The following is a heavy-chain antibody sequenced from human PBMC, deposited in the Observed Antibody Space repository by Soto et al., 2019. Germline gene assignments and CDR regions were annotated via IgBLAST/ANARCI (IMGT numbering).Heavy chain of an antibody. CDR2: ISGSGGST. CDR1: GFTFSSYA. J-gene: IGHJ6*02. CDR3: AKDKNVLRYFDWLGAYGMDV. Sequence: GGSLRLSCAASGFTFSSYAMSWVRQAPGKGLEWVSAISGSGGSTYYADSVKGRFTISRDNSKNTLYLQMNSLRAEDTAVYYCAKDKNVLRYFDWLGAYGMDVWGQGTTVTVSS. V-gene: IGHV3-23*01. D-gene: IGHD3-9*01.